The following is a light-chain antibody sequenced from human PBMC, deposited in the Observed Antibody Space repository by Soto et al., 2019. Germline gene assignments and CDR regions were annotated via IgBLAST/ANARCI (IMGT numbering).Light chain of an antibody. V-gene: IGLV1-44*01. CDR3: ATWDDSLNTYV. CDR2: SSN. Sequence: QLVLTQPPSASGTPGQRVTISCSGSSSNIGTNTVNWYQHLPGTAPKLLIYSSNQRPSGVPDRFSGSKSGTSASLAISGLQSEDEADYYCATWDDSLNTYVFGTGTKLTVL. J-gene: IGLJ1*01. CDR1: SSNIGTNT.